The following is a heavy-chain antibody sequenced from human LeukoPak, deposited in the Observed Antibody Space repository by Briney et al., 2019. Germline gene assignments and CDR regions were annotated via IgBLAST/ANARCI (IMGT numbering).Heavy chain of an antibody. Sequence: RSGGSLRLSCGASGITFSNYWMHWVRQAPGKGLVWVSHINSDGSTTNYADSVKGRFTISRDNSKNTVYLQMNSLRAEDTAVYYCAKRYYSDSSGYLGSLNYWGQGTLVTVSS. CDR1: GITFSNYW. CDR2: INSDGSTT. J-gene: IGHJ4*02. CDR3: AKRYYSDSSGYLGSLNY. D-gene: IGHD3-22*01. V-gene: IGHV3-74*01.